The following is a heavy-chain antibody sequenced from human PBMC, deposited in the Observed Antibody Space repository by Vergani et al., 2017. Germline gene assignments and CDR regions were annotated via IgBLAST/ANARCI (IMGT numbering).Heavy chain of an antibody. J-gene: IGHJ6*02. CDR3: ARDRDSFSHYYYGMDV. V-gene: IGHV1-46*01. CDR1: GGTFSSYA. CDR2: INPSGGST. Sequence: QVQLVQSGAEVKKPGSSVKVSCKASGGTFSSYAISWVRQAPGQGLEWMGIINPSGGSTSYAQKFQGRVTMTRDTSTSTVYMELSSLRSEDTAVYYCARDRDSFSHYYYGMDVWGQGP. D-gene: IGHD2/OR15-2a*01.